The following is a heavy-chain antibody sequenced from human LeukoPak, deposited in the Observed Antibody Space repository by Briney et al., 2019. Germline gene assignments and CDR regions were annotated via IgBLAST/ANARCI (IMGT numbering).Heavy chain of an antibody. Sequence: SETLSLTCTVSGGSISSYYWSWIRQPPGKGLEWIGYIYYSGSTNYNPSLKSRVTISVGTSKNQFSLKLSSVTAADTAVYYCARVRKELRYLDYWGQGTLVTVSS. CDR1: GGSISSYY. CDR2: IYYSGST. CDR3: ARVRKELRYLDY. V-gene: IGHV4-59*01. D-gene: IGHD3-9*01. J-gene: IGHJ4*02.